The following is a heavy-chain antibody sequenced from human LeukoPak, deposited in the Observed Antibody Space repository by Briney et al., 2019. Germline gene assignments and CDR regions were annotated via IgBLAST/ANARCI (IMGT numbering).Heavy chain of an antibody. Sequence: GGSLRLSCAASGFTFSSYSMNWVRQAPGKGLEWVSSISSSSSYIYYADSVKGRFTISRDNAKNLLYLQMNSLRAEDTAVYYCAREGYWSTNWYKFGSLLRYFDLWGRGTLVTVSS. CDR3: AREGYWSTNWYKFGSLLRYFDL. D-gene: IGHD6-13*01. J-gene: IGHJ2*01. CDR2: ISSSSSYI. CDR1: GFTFSSYS. V-gene: IGHV3-21*01.